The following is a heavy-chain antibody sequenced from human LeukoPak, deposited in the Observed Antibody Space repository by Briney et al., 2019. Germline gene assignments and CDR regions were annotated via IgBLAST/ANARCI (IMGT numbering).Heavy chain of an antibody. V-gene: IGHV3-30*04. D-gene: IGHD5-18*01. CDR3: ATGYSYGEGIDY. Sequence: PGGSLRLSCAASGFTFSSYAMHWVRQAPGKGLEWVAVISYDGSNKYYADSVKGRFTISRDNSKNTLYLQMNSLRAEDTAVYYCATGYSYGEGIDYWGQGTLVTVSS. CDR2: ISYDGSNK. J-gene: IGHJ4*02. CDR1: GFTFSSYA.